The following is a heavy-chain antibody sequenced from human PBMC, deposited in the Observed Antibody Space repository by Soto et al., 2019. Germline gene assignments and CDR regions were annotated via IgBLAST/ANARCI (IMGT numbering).Heavy chain of an antibody. J-gene: IGHJ6*02. CDR3: AREGSDYGYSFYGLDV. CDR2: IYSGGST. D-gene: IGHD3-10*01. CDR1: GFTVSDNY. Sequence: GGSLRLSCAASGFTVSDNYMSWVRQAPGKGLEWVSVIYSGGSTYYADSVKGRFTISRDNSKNTLYLQMSSLRAEDTAVYYCAREGSDYGYSFYGLDVWGQGTTVTVSS. V-gene: IGHV3-66*01.